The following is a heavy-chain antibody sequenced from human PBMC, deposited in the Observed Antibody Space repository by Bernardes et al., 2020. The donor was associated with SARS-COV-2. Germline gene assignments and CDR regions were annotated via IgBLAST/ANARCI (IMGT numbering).Heavy chain of an antibody. Sequence: GSLRLSCEASGFTFSDSAMHWVRQASGKGLEWVGRIRSKGNTYATSYAASVKGRFTISRDDSKTTTYLQMNSLKLEDTAIYYCTRPRGGANWFDPWGQGTLVTVSS. D-gene: IGHD1-26*01. V-gene: IGHV3-73*01. J-gene: IGHJ5*02. CDR2: IRSKGNTYAT. CDR1: GFTFSDSA. CDR3: TRPRGGANWFDP.